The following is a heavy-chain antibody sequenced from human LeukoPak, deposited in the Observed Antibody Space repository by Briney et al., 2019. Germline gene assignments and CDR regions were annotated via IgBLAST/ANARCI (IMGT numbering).Heavy chain of an antibody. D-gene: IGHD3-22*01. CDR2: ISSSGTTI. CDR1: GFTFSNYE. V-gene: IGHV3-48*03. Sequence: GGSLRLSCAASGFTFSNYEMNWVRQAPGKGLEWVSYISSSGTTIYYADSVKGRFTISRDNSKNTLHLQMNSLRAEDTAVYYCAKVVGSITMIVVVSWFDPWGQGTLVTVSS. CDR3: AKVVGSITMIVVVSWFDP. J-gene: IGHJ5*02.